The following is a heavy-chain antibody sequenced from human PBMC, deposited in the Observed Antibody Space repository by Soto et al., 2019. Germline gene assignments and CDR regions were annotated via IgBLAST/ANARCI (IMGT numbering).Heavy chain of an antibody. V-gene: IGHV3-7*01. D-gene: IGHD6-13*01. J-gene: IGHJ1*01. CDR2: IKRDSSNK. Sequence: PGGSLRLSCAASGFTFSSYWMSWVRQAPGKGLEWVSNIKRDSSNKYYVDSVKGRFTISRDNAKNSLYLQMNSLRAEDTAVYYCARDLGSSWYPEYFQHWGQGTLVTVSS. CDR1: GFTFSSYW. CDR3: ARDLGSSWYPEYFQH.